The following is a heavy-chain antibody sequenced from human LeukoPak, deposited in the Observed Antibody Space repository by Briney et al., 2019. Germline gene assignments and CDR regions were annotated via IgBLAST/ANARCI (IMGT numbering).Heavy chain of an antibody. CDR1: GFPFIEYS. D-gene: IGHD1-1*01. Sequence: GGSLRLSCTASGFPFIEYSMNWVRQVPGKGLEWISYIGIDSGNTKYADSVRGRFTISADKAKNSLYLQMSSLRVEDTAVYYCARDHNYAFDNWGQGTLVSVAS. CDR2: IGIDSGNT. CDR3: ARDHNYAFDN. V-gene: IGHV3-48*01. J-gene: IGHJ4*02.